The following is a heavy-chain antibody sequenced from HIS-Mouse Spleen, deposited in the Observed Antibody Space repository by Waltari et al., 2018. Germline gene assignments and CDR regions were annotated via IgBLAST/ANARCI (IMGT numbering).Heavy chain of an antibody. CDR2: MSWDGGRT. J-gene: IGHJ4*02. V-gene: IGHV3-43D*03. Sequence: EVQLVESGGVVVQPGGSLRLSCAASGFTFDDYAMHWVRQAPGKGLGGVSIMSWDGGRTYNADSGKGRLTISRDNSKNSLYLQMNSLRAEDTALYYCAKDRDGSGSYSDYWGQGTLVTVSS. D-gene: IGHD3-10*01. CDR3: AKDRDGSGSYSDY. CDR1: GFTFDDYA.